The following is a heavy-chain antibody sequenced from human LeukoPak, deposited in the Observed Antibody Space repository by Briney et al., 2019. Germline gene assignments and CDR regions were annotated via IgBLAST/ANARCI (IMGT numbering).Heavy chain of an antibody. CDR3: ARAAGMTTVTTAFDY. V-gene: IGHV4-59*01. J-gene: IGHJ4*02. D-gene: IGHD4-17*01. CDR2: IYYSGST. CDR1: GGSISSYY. Sequence: SSETLSLTCTVSGGSISSYYWSWIRQPPGKGLEWIGYIYYSGSTNYNPSLKSRVTISVDTSKSQFSLKLSSVTAADTAVYYCARAAGMTTVTTAFDYWGQGTLVTVSS.